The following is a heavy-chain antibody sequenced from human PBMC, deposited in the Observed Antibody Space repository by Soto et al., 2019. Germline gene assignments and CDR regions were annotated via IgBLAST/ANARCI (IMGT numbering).Heavy chain of an antibody. J-gene: IGHJ6*04. CDR2: ISGSGGST. D-gene: IGHD3-3*01. Sequence: EVQLLESGGGLVQPGGSLRLSCAASGFTFSSYAMSWVRQAPGKGLEWVSAISGSGGSTYYADAVKGRFTISRDNYKIPLYLQMNSLRAEDTAVYYCAKDKVLRFLEWFASVEVLNTVFLDVWGKGTTVTVSS. V-gene: IGHV3-23*01. CDR1: GFTFSSYA. CDR3: AKDKVLRFLEWFASVEVLNTVFLDV.